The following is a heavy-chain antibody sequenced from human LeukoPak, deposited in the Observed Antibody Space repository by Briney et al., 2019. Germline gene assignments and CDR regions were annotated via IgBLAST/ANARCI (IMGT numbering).Heavy chain of an antibody. J-gene: IGHJ4*02. CDR2: IHPEGNEK. Sequence: GRSLRLSRAICGFLYTILWMSWVREARGRAREWVANIHPEGNEKYHAEASKGRFTSSRDNTKNLLFLQMNGLRVEDTDVYYCARGGAFSGDHWGQGTLVTVSS. CDR1: GFLYTILW. CDR3: ARGGAFSGDH. V-gene: IGHV3-7*04. D-gene: IGHD3-3*02.